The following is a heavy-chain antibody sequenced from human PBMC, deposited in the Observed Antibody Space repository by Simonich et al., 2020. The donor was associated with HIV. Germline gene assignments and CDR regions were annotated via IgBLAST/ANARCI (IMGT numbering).Heavy chain of an antibody. Sequence: QVQLVQSGSELKKPGASVKVSCKASGYTFTSYTINWVRQAPGQGLEWMGRINPNSIGANYAQKFQGRVTMTWDTSISTAYMELSRLRSDDTAVYYCTREIPSDAFDIWGQGTMVTVSS. J-gene: IGHJ3*02. V-gene: IGHV1-2*06. CDR3: TREIPSDAFDI. CDR1: GYTFTSYT. CDR2: INPNSIGA.